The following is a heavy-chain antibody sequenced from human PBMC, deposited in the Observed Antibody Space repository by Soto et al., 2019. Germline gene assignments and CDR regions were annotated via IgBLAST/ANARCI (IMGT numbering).Heavy chain of an antibody. Sequence: EVQLVESGGGLVQPGGSLRLSCAASGFSFDTYWMSWVRQAPGKGLEWVATINPDGRETFYVDSVRGRFTISRDNAKKSLYLQLNSLRAEDTAVYYCASGGWETPIWGQGTLVNVSS. CDR3: ASGGWETPI. CDR2: INPDGRET. J-gene: IGHJ4*02. D-gene: IGHD1-26*01. CDR1: GFSFDTYW. V-gene: IGHV3-7*03.